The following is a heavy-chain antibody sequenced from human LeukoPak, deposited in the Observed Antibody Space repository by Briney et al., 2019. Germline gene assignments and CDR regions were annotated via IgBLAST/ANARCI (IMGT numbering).Heavy chain of an antibody. CDR2: ISAYNGNT. CDR3: ARDQGLGSWYSKVYYYYMDV. J-gene: IGHJ6*03. Sequence: GASVKVSCKASGYTFTTYDITWVRQAPGQGLEWMGWISAYNGNTNYAQKLQGRVTMTTDTSTSTAYMELRSLRSDDTAVYYCARDQGLGSWYSKVYYYYMDVWGKGTTVTISS. CDR1: GYTFTTYD. D-gene: IGHD6-13*01. V-gene: IGHV1-18*01.